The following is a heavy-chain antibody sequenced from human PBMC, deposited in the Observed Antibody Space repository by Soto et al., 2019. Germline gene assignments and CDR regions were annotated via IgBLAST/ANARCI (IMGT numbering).Heavy chain of an antibody. CDR1: GDRVSSNSAA. J-gene: IGHJ6*02. V-gene: IGHV6-1*01. D-gene: IGHD4-17*01. Sequence: SQTLSLTCAISGDRVSSNSAAWNWIRQSPSRGLEWLGRTYYRSKWYNDYAVSVKSRITINPDTSKNQFSLQLNSVTPEDTAVYYCARELTTVTRYYYYGMDVWGQGTTVTVSS. CDR2: TYYRSKWYN. CDR3: ARELTTVTRYYYYGMDV.